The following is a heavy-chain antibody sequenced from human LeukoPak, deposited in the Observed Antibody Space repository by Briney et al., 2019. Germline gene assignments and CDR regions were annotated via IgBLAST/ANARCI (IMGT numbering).Heavy chain of an antibody. CDR3: ARHAMTTVVNWFDP. D-gene: IGHD4-23*01. CDR1: GGSIGSYY. Sequence: SETLSLTCTVSGGSIGSYYWSWIRQPPGKGLEWIGYIYYSGSTNYDPSLKSRVTISVDTSKNQFSLKLSSVTAADTAVYYCARHAMTTVVNWFDPWGQGTLVTVSS. CDR2: IYYSGST. V-gene: IGHV4-59*08. J-gene: IGHJ5*02.